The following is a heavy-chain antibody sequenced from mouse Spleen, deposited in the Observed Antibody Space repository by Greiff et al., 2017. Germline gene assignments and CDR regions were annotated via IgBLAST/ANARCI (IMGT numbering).Heavy chain of an antibody. CDR1: GFTFNNFA. V-gene: IGHV5-9*01. Sequence: DVMLVESGGGLVKFGGSLKLSCVASGFTFNNFAMSWVRQTPENRLEWVTTINDGGTNTYYPDSFKGRFTISRDNAKNTLYLQVSGLKSDDTAMYYCTRQGLWGAMDYWGQGTAVTVSS. CDR2: INDGGTNT. CDR3: TRQGLWGAMDY. J-gene: IGHJ4*01. D-gene: IGHD1-1*01.